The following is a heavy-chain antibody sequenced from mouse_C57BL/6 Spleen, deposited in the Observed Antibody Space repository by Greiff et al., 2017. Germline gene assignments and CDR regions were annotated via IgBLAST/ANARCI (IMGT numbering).Heavy chain of an antibody. D-gene: IGHD2-5*01. CDR1: GYSITSGYY. CDR3: ARAHYSNYLPWFAY. V-gene: IGHV3-6*01. Sequence: EVKLVESGPGLVKPSQSLSLTCSVTGYSITSGYYWNWIRQFPGNKLEWMGYISYDGSNNYNPSLKNRISITRDTSKNQFFLKLNSVTTEDTATYYCARAHYSNYLPWFAYWGQGTLVTVSA. J-gene: IGHJ3*01. CDR2: ISYDGSN.